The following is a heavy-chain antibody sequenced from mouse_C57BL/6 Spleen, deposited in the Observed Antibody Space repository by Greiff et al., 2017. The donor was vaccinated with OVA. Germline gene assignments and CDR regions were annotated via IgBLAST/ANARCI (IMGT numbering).Heavy chain of an antibody. CDR2: IYPGDGDT. CDR1: GYAFSSSW. V-gene: IGHV1-82*01. D-gene: IGHD2-4*01. J-gene: IGHJ4*01. CDR3: ARDYDYDGGYAMDY. Sequence: VQLQQSGPELVKPGASVKISCKASGYAFSSSWMNWVKQRPGKGLEWIGRIYPGDGDTNYNGKFKGKATLTADKSSSTAYMQLSSLTSEDSAVYFCARDYDYDGGYAMDYWGQGTSVTVSS.